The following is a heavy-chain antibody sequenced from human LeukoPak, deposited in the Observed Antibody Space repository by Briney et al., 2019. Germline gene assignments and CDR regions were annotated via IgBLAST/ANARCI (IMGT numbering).Heavy chain of an antibody. CDR3: AGSKSYFAY. CDR2: TNYRSKWSR. V-gene: IGHV6-1*01. Sequence: SQTLSLTCALSGDSVSSNTTTWSWIRLSPSRGLEWLGRTNYRSKWSREYAESVKSRITIDPDTSKNQFSLQLNSVTPEDTAVYYCAGSKSYFAYWGQGTLVTVSA. J-gene: IGHJ4*02. CDR1: GDSVSSNTTT.